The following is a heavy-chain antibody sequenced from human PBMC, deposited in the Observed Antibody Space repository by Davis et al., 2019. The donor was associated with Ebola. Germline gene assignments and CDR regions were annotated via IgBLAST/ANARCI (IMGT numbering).Heavy chain of an antibody. V-gene: IGHV4-39*01. CDR3: ARLTRESVFGY. J-gene: IGHJ4*02. CDR1: GGSISSSSYY. D-gene: IGHD3-10*01. CDR2: IYYSGST. Sequence: LRLACTVAGGSISSSSYYWGWIRQPPGKGLEWIGSIYYSGSTYYNPSLKSRVTISVDTSKNQFSLKLSSVTAADTAVYYCARLTRESVFGYWGQGTLVTVSS.